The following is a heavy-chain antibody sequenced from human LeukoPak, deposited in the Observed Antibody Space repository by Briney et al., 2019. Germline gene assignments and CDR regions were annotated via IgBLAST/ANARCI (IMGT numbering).Heavy chain of an antibody. Sequence: GSLRLSCAASGFTFSSYEMNWVRQAPGKGLEWVSYISSRGSTIYYADSVKGRFTISRDNAKNSLYLQMNSLRAEDTAVYYCARDYYGTGSPIDYWGQGTLVTVSS. J-gene: IGHJ4*02. CDR1: GFTFSSYE. CDR3: ARDYYGTGSPIDY. V-gene: IGHV3-48*03. CDR2: ISSRGSTI. D-gene: IGHD3-10*01.